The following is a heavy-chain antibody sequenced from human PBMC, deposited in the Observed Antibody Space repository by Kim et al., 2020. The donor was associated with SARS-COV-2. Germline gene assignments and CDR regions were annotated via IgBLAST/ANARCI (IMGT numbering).Heavy chain of an antibody. Sequence: GGSLRLSCAASGFTFSSYAMHWVRQAPGKGLEWVAVISYDGSNKYYADSVKGRFTISRDNSKNTLYLQMNSLRAEDTTVYYCARSRGGSYYEALDIWGQG. CDR2: ISYDGSNK. CDR1: GFTFSSYA. V-gene: IGHV3-30-3*01. D-gene: IGHD1-26*01. CDR3: ARSRGGSYYEALDI. J-gene: IGHJ3*02.